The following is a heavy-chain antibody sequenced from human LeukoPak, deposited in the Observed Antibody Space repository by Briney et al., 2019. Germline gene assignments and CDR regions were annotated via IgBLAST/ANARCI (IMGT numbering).Heavy chain of an antibody. J-gene: IGHJ5*02. CDR1: GYTFTGYY. CDR2: INPSGGST. D-gene: IGHD3-3*01. Sequence: ASVKVSCKASGYTFTGYYMHWVRQAPGQGLEWMGIINPSGGSTSYAQKFQGRVTMTRDMSTSTVYMELSSLRSEDTAVYYCARDLSRNDFWSGKNWFDPWGQGTLVTVSS. CDR3: ARDLSRNDFWSGKNWFDP. V-gene: IGHV1-46*01.